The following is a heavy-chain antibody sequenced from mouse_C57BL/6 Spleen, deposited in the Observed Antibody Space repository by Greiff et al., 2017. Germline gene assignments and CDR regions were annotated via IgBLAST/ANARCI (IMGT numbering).Heavy chain of an antibody. CDR3: ARDGSNLYYFDY. J-gene: IGHJ2*01. D-gene: IGHD1-1*01. V-gene: IGHV5-4*01. Sequence: EVQLVESGGGLVKPGGSLKLSCAASGFTFSSYAMSWVRQTPKKRLEWVATISDGGSYTYYPDNVKGRFTISRDNAKNNLYLQMSHLKSEDTAMYYCARDGSNLYYFDYWGQGTTLTVSS. CDR2: ISDGGSYT. CDR1: GFTFSSYA.